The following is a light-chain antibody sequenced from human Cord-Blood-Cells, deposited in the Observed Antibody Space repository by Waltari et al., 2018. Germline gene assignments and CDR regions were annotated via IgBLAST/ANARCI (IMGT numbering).Light chain of an antibody. J-gene: IGLJ3*02. Sequence: QSVLTQPPSASGTPGQRVTISCSGSSSNIGSNYVYWYQQLPGTAPKLPIYRNKTRPSGVPDRFAGSKSGTSASLAISGLRSEDEADYYCAAWDDSLSVNWVFGGGTKLTVL. CDR3: AAWDDSLSVNWV. V-gene: IGLV1-47*01. CDR2: RNK. CDR1: SSNIGSNY.